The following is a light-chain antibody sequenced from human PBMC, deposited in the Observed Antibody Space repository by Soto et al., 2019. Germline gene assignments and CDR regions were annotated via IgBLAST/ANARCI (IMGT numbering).Light chain of an antibody. CDR3: CSYAGSTTV. J-gene: IGLJ2*01. V-gene: IGLV2-11*01. CDR2: DVS. Sequence: QSALTQPRSVSGSPGQSVTISCTGTSSDVGGYNYVSWYQQHPGKAPKLMIYDVSKRPPGVPDRFSGSKSGNTASLTISGLQAEDEPEYYCCSYAGSTTVFGAGTQLTVL. CDR1: SSDVGGYNY.